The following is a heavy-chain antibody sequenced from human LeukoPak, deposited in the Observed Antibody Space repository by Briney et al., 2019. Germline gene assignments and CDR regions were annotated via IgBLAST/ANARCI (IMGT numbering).Heavy chain of an antibody. D-gene: IGHD6-13*01. CDR2: ISAYNGNT. Sequence: GASVKVSCKASGYTFTSYGISWVRQAPGQGLEWMGWISAYNGNTNYAQKLQGRVTMTRDTSTSTVYMELSSLRSEDTAVYYCARESIAAADYYFDYWGQGTLVTVSS. CDR1: GYTFTSYG. V-gene: IGHV1-18*01. J-gene: IGHJ4*02. CDR3: ARESIAAADYYFDY.